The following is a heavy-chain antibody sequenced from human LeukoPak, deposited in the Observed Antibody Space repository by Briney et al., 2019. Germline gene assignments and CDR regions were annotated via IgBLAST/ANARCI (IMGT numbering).Heavy chain of an antibody. Sequence: ASVKVSCKASGYTFTSYYMHWVRQAPGQGLEWMGIIDPSGGSTSYAQKFQGRVTMTRDTSTSTVYMELSSLRSEDTAVYYCARPHPGGPFAFDIWGQGTMVTVSS. V-gene: IGHV1-46*01. D-gene: IGHD2-15*01. CDR3: ARPHPGGPFAFDI. CDR1: GYTFTSYY. J-gene: IGHJ3*02. CDR2: IDPSGGST.